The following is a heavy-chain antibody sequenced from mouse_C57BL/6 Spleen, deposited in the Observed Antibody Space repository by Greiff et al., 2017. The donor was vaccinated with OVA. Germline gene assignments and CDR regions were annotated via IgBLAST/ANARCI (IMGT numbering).Heavy chain of an antibody. CDR2: IDPSDSYT. CDR3: ASPLYRNYEAWFAY. CDR1: GYTFTSYW. D-gene: IGHD2-5*01. J-gene: IGHJ3*01. Sequence: VQLQQPGAELVRPGTSVKLSCKASGYTFTSYWMHWVKQRPGQGLEWIGVIDPSDSYTNYNQKFKGKATLTVDTSSSTAYMQLSSLTSEDSAVYYCASPLYRNYEAWFAYWGQGTLVTVSA. V-gene: IGHV1-59*01.